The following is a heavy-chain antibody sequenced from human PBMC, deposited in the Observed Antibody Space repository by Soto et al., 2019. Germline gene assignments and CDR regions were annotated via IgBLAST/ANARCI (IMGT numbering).Heavy chain of an antibody. CDR3: ARQTTVNYYYYYGMDV. D-gene: IGHD4-4*01. CDR1: GYTFTSDA. J-gene: IGHJ6*02. Sequence: ASVKVSCKASGYTFTSDAMHWVRQAPGQRLEWMGWINAGNGNTKYSQKFQGRVTITRDTSASTAYMELSSLRSEDTAVYYCARQTTVNYYYYYGMDVWGQGTTVTVSS. V-gene: IGHV1-3*01. CDR2: INAGNGNT.